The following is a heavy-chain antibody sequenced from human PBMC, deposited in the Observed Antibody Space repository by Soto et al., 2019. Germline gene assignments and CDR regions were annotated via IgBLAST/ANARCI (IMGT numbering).Heavy chain of an antibody. Sequence: GGSLRLSCAASGFTFSSYWMSWVRQAPGKGLEWVANIKQDGSEKYYVDSVKGRFTISRDNAKNSLYLQMNSLRAEDTAVYYCARAPRLWFGDLDYWGQGTLVTVSS. CDR2: IKQDGSEK. CDR1: GFTFSSYW. CDR3: ARAPRLWFGDLDY. D-gene: IGHD3-10*01. J-gene: IGHJ4*02. V-gene: IGHV3-7*05.